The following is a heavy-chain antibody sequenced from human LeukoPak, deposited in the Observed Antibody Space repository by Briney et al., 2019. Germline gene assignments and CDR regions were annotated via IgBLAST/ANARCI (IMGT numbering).Heavy chain of an antibody. CDR1: GFTFSSYA. Sequence: GRSLRLSCAASGFTFSSYAMHWVRQAPGKGLEWVAVISYDGSNKYYADSVKGRFTISRDNSKNTFYLQMNTLRADDTAVYYCAKGSGSGWYGWFAPWGQGTLVTVSS. D-gene: IGHD6-19*01. V-gene: IGHV3-30*07. CDR2: ISYDGSNK. CDR3: AKGSGSGWYGWFAP. J-gene: IGHJ5*02.